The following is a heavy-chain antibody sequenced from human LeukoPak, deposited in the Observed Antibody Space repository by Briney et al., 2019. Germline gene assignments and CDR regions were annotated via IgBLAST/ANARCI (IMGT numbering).Heavy chain of an antibody. V-gene: IGHV3-53*01. D-gene: IGHD3-3*01. CDR2: IYSGGST. CDR3: AKEGRGYDFWGGYTFDV. J-gene: IGHJ3*01. CDR1: GFTVSSNY. Sequence: GGSLRLSCAASGFTVSSNYMSWVRQAPGKGLEWVSVIYSGGSTYYADSVKGRFTISRDNSKNTLYLQMNSLRVDDTAVYYCAKEGRGYDFWGGYTFDVWGRGTMVTVSS.